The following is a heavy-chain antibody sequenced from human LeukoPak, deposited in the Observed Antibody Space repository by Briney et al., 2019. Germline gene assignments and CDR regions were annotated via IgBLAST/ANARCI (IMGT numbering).Heavy chain of an antibody. D-gene: IGHD3-10*01. J-gene: IGHJ4*02. Sequence: GGSLRLSCAASGFTFSSYSMNWVRQAPGKGLEWVSSISSSSSYIYYADSVKGRFTISRDNAKNSLYLRMNSLRAEDTAVYYCARGRGYYGSGSYPYWGQGTLVTVSS. CDR1: GFTFSSYS. CDR3: ARGRGYYGSGSYPY. CDR2: ISSSSSYI. V-gene: IGHV3-21*01.